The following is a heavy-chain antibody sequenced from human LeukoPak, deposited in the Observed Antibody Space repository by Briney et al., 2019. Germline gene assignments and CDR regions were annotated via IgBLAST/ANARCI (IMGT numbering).Heavy chain of an antibody. J-gene: IGHJ3*02. V-gene: IGHV4-59*12. CDR3: ARGGSTMTANAPSVAFDI. Sequence: SETLSLTCSVSGGSITSYYWSWIRQPPGKGLGWIGYIYYSGSTNYNPSLKSRVTISVDTSKNQFSLKMSSVTAADTAVYYCARGGSTMTANAPSVAFDIWGQGTMVTVSS. CDR1: GGSITSYY. CDR2: IYYSGST. D-gene: IGHD3-22*01.